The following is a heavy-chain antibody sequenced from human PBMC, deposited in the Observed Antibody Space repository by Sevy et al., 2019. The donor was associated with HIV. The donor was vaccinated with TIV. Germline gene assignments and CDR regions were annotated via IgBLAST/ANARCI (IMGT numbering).Heavy chain of an antibody. CDR1: GFTFTTYA. Sequence: GGSLRLSCAASGFTFTTYAMGWVRQAPGKGLKWVSTLSGSGASTYYADSVKGRFTISRDNSKNTLFLQMDSLRAEDTAVYYCGKDFYDSRGYYPMEAFDIWGKGKMVTV. CDR3: GKDFYDSRGYYPMEAFDI. D-gene: IGHD3-22*01. J-gene: IGHJ3*02. V-gene: IGHV3-23*01. CDR2: LSGSGAST.